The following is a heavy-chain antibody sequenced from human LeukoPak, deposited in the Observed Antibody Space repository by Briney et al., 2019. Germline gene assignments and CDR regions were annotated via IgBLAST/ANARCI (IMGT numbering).Heavy chain of an antibody. Sequence: PSETLSLTCTVSGGSISSYYWSWIRQPPGKGLEWIGYIYYSGSTNYNPSLKSRVTISVDTSKNQFSLKLSSVTAADTAVYYCARARGYSSGCVDYWGQGTLVTVSS. J-gene: IGHJ4*02. D-gene: IGHD6-19*01. CDR1: GGSISSYY. CDR2: IYYSGST. CDR3: ARARGYSSGCVDY. V-gene: IGHV4-59*01.